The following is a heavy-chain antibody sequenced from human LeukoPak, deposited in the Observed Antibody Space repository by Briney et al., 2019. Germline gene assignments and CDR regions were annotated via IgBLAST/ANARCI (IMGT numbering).Heavy chain of an antibody. CDR3: ARGSRGYYYGSGSLQDY. J-gene: IGHJ4*02. CDR2: MNPNNGNT. D-gene: IGHD3-10*01. Sequence: GASVKVSCNASGYTFTSHDINWVRQATGQGPEWMGWMNPNNGNTGYAQKFQGRVTMTRNTSISTAYMELSSLRSEDTAVYYCARGSRGYYYGSGSLQDYWGQGTLVTVSS. V-gene: IGHV1-8*01. CDR1: GYTFTSHD.